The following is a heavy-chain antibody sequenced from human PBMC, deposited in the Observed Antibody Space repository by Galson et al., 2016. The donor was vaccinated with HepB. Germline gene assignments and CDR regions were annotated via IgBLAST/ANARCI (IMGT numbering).Heavy chain of an antibody. CDR1: GFTFSDYW. CDR3: ARPQKSRYFDWTYWYFDL. CDR2: IKQGGREK. J-gene: IGHJ2*01. Sequence: SLRLSCAASGFTFSDYWMSWVRQAPGKGLEWVANIKQGGREKYYEDPAKGRFTLSRDNAKNSLYLQMNSLRAEDTAVYYCARPQKSRYFDWTYWYFDLWGRGTQVTVSS. V-gene: IGHV3-7*03. D-gene: IGHD3-9*01.